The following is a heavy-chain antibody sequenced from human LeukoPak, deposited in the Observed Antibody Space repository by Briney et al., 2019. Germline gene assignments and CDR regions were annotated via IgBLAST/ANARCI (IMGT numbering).Heavy chain of an antibody. V-gene: IGHV1-46*01. Sequence: ASVKVSCKASGYTFTSYYMHWVRQAPGQGLEWMGIINPSGGSTSYAQKFQGRVTMTRDMSTSTVYMELSSLRSEDTAVYYCARDGVEIPLWFREFRPNYFDYWGQGTLVTVSS. CDR3: ARDGVEIPLWFREFRPNYFDY. J-gene: IGHJ4*02. CDR1: GYTFTSYY. CDR2: INPSGGST. D-gene: IGHD3-10*01.